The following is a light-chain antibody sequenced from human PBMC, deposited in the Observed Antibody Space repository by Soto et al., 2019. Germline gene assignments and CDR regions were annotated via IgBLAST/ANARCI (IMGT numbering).Light chain of an antibody. CDR3: QVWDSSSDLNYV. CDR2: DDS. V-gene: IGLV3-21*02. Sequence: SYELTQPPSVSVAPGQTARITCGENNIGSKSVHWYQQKPGQAPVLVVYDDSDRPSGIPERFSGSNSGNTATLTISRVEAGDEADYYCQVWDSSSDLNYVFGTGTKVTVL. CDR1: NIGSKS. J-gene: IGLJ1*01.